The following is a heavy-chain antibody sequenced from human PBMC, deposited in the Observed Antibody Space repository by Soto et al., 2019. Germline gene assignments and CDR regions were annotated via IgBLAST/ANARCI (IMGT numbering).Heavy chain of an antibody. V-gene: IGHV3-30*18. Sequence: GGSMRPSCAASGFIFTSSGQHCARQGPGKGLEWLAVISYDGRNKYYVDSAKARSTISRDNSKNTLHMQMNNLRAEDTPVYYCAKDSLVSGVSSIYYWCQGTRVTXSS. J-gene: IGHJ4*02. CDR1: GFIFTSSG. D-gene: IGHD2-15*01. CDR3: AKDSLVSGVSSIYY. CDR2: ISYDGRNK.